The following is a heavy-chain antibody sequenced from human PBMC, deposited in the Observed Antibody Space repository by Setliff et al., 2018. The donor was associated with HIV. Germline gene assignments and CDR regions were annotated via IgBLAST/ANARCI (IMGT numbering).Heavy chain of an antibody. CDR1: GGSISSGANY. V-gene: IGHV4-31*03. Sequence: PSETLSLTCTVSGGSISSGANYWSWIRQHPGKGLEWIGYIYYRGSTYYNPSLESRVTISLDTSKNQFSLRLTSVTAADTAVYYCARMDYYYYYMDVWGKGTTVTVSS. CDR2: IYYRGST. J-gene: IGHJ6*03. CDR3: ARMDYYYYYMDV.